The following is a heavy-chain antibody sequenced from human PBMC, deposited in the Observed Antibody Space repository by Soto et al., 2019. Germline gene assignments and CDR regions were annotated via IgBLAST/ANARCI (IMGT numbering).Heavy chain of an antibody. J-gene: IGHJ4*02. Sequence: QVQLVQSGTEVKKPGSSVKVSCKTSGGTFSSFPIAWVRQAPGQGLEWVGGIIPVLGAPSYAQTFQGRVTITADESTSAAYLELSSLRSDDTAVYFCARDRHYENHTFSYLKYYFDYWGQGTLVTVSS. V-gene: IGHV1-69*01. CDR1: GGTFSSFP. D-gene: IGHD3-22*01. CDR2: IIPVLGAP. CDR3: ARDRHYENHTFSYLKYYFDY.